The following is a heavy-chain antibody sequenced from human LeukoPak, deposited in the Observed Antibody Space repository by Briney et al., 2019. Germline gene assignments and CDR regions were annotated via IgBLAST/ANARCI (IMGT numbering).Heavy chain of an antibody. D-gene: IGHD2-8*01. CDR3: ARDMKMEH. CDR2: IYHSGST. Sequence: PSETLSLTCTVSGYSISSGYYWGWIRQPPGKGLEWIGSIYHSGSTYYNPSLKSRVTISVDTSKNQFSLELSSVTAANRAVYYCARDMKMEHWGQGTLVTVSS. V-gene: IGHV4-38-2*02. CDR1: GYSISSGYY. J-gene: IGHJ1*01.